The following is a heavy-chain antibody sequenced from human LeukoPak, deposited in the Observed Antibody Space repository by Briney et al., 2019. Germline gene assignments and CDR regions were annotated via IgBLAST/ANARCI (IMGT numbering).Heavy chain of an antibody. J-gene: IGHJ4*02. V-gene: IGHV4-59*12. D-gene: IGHD3-16*02. Sequence: SETLSLTCTVSGGSISSYYWSWIRQPPGKGLEWIGYIYYSGSTNYNPSLKSRVTMSVDTSKNQFSLKLSSVTAADTAVYYCARGGGGVIVVFDYWGQGTLVTVSS. CDR2: IYYSGST. CDR3: ARGGGGVIVVFDY. CDR1: GGSISSYY.